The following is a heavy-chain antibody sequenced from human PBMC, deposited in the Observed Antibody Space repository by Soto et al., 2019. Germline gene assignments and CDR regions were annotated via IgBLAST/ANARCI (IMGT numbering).Heavy chain of an antibody. D-gene: IGHD2-15*01. CDR2: IYHSGST. CDR1: GGSISSGGYS. Sequence: QLQLQESGSGLVKPSQTLSLTCAVSGGSISSGGYSWSWIRQPPGKGLEWIGYIYHSGSTYYNPSLKSRVTISVDRSKNQFSLKLSSVTAADTAVYYCARGMATELLLGAFDIWGQGTMVTVSS. V-gene: IGHV4-30-2*01. CDR3: ARGMATELLLGAFDI. J-gene: IGHJ3*02.